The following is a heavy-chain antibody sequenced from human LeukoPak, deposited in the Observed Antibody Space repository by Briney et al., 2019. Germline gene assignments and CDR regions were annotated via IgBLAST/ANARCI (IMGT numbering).Heavy chain of an antibody. V-gene: IGHV4-59*12. CDR3: ARRRAGHRYYYYYMDV. D-gene: IGHD6-13*01. J-gene: IGHJ6*03. CDR2: IYYSGST. Sequence: PSETLSLTCTVSGGSISSYYWNWIRQPPGKGLEWIGYIYYSGSTNYNPSLKSRVTISVDTSKNQFSLKLSSVTAADTAVYYCARRRAGHRYYYYYMDVWGKGTTVTISS. CDR1: GGSISSYY.